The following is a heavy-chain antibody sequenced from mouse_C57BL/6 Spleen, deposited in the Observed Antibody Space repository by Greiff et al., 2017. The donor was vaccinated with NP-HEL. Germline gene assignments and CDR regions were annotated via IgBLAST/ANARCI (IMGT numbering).Heavy chain of an antibody. CDR1: GFTFSSYA. Sequence: EVKLMESGGGLVKPGGSLKLSCAASGFTFSSYAMSWVRQTPEKRLEWVATISDGGSYTYYPDNVKGRFTISRDNAKNNLYLQMSHLKSEDTAMYYCASLLRLSYFDYWGQGTTLTVSS. J-gene: IGHJ2*01. D-gene: IGHD2-9*01. CDR3: ASLLRLSYFDY. CDR2: ISDGGSYT. V-gene: IGHV5-4*03.